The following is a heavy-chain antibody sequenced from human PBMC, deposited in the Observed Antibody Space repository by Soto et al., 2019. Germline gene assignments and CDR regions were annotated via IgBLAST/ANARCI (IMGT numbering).Heavy chain of an antibody. J-gene: IGHJ4*02. CDR1: GFTVSSNY. Sequence: GGSLRLSCAVSGFTVSSNYICWARQAPGKGLDGVSVIYSGGSTYYADSVKGRFTISRDNSKNTLYCQMNSLRAEDTAVYYCARHTDSSGWYSDSLNYLDYWGQGTLVTVSS. V-gene: IGHV3-66*04. CDR2: IYSGGST. CDR3: ARHTDSSGWYSDSLNYLDY. D-gene: IGHD6-19*01.